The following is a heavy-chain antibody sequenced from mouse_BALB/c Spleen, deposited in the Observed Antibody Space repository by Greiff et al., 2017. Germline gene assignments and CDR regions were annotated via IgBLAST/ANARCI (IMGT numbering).Heavy chain of an antibody. J-gene: IGHJ3*01. V-gene: IGHV2-9*02. CDR2: IWAGGST. Sequence: VMLVESGPGLVAPSQSLSITCTVSGFSLTSYGVHWVRQPPGKGLEWLGVIWAGGSTNYNSALMSRLSISKDNSKSQVFLKMNSLQTDDTAMYYCARDSYDYDEAWFAYWGQGTLVTVSA. CDR1: GFSLTSYG. CDR3: ARDSYDYDEAWFAY. D-gene: IGHD2-4*01.